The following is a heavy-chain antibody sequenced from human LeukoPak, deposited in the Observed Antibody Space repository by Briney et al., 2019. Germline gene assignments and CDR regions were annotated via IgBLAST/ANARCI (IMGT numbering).Heavy chain of an antibody. D-gene: IGHD1-1*01. J-gene: IGHJ6*04. CDR2: INTDGSIT. CDR3: GRDNTYKVEV. CDR1: GFTFSNYW. V-gene: IGHV3-74*01. Sequence: GGSLTLSCAASGFTFSNYWMLWVRQGPGKGLVWVTNINTDGSITNYADSVKGRFSISRDNAKNTLYLQMNSLRAEDTAVYYCGRDNTYKVEVWGKGTTVTVSS.